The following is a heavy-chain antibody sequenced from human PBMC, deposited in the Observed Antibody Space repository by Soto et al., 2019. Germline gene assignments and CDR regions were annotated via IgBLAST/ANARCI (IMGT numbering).Heavy chain of an antibody. CDR2: ISYDGSNK. J-gene: IGHJ4*02. V-gene: IGHV3-30*18. D-gene: IGHD3-10*01. Sequence: QVQLVESGGGVVQPGRSLRLSCAASGFTFSSYGMHWVRQAPGKGLEWVAVISYDGSNKYYADSVKGRFTISRDNSKNTLYLQMNSLRAEDTAVYYCAKDLGDGPFDYWGQGTLDTVSS. CDR1: GFTFSSYG. CDR3: AKDLGDGPFDY.